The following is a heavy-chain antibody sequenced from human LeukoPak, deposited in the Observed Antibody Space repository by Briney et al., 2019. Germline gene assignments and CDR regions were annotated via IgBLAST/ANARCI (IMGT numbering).Heavy chain of an antibody. D-gene: IGHD2-15*01. J-gene: IGHJ4*02. Sequence: GGSLRLSCAASGFTFSSYAMTWVRQAPGKGLEWVSVISGSGVNTDYADSVKGRVTISRDNSKNTLYLQMNSLRAEDTAVYYCARGGSGVGFDYWGQGTLVTVSS. CDR1: GFTFSSYA. CDR2: ISGSGVNT. CDR3: ARGGSGVGFDY. V-gene: IGHV3-23*01.